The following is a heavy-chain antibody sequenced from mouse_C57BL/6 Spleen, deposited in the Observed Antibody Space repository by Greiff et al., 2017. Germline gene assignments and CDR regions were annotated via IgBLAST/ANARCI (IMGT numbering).Heavy chain of an antibody. CDR1: GYAFSSSW. J-gene: IGHJ2*01. CDR2: IYPGDGDT. V-gene: IGHV1-82*01. D-gene: IGHD1-1*01. Sequence: QVQLQQSGPELVKPGASVKISCKASGYAFSSSWMNWVKQRPGKGLEWIGRIYPGDGDTNYNQKFKGKSTLTVDKSSSTAYMQLSSLTSEDSAVYYCARSITTVVADYWGQGTTLTVSS. CDR3: ARSITTVVADY.